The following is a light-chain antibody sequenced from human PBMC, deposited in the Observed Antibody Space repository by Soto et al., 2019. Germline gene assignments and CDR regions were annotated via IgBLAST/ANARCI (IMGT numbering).Light chain of an antibody. Sequence: QSALTQPASVSGSPGQSITIACTGTSSDIGGSNFVSWYQQHPGKAPKLLIYDVGNRPSGVSNRFSGSKSGNTASLTISGLQAEDEAHYYCNSYRTVSTYVFGTGTKLTVL. CDR1: SSDIGGSNF. V-gene: IGLV2-14*01. CDR2: DVG. J-gene: IGLJ1*01. CDR3: NSYRTVSTYV.